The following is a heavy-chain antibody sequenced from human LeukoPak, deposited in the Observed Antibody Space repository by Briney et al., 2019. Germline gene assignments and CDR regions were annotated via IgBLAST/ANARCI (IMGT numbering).Heavy chain of an antibody. D-gene: IGHD5-18*01. V-gene: IGHV1-2*02. CDR3: ASSVDTALVSDAGFDI. Sequence: ASVKVSCKASGYTFTGSYMHWVRQAPGQGLEWMGWINPNSGVSNYAQKFRGRVTMTRDTSISTAYMELSRLTSDDTAVYYCASSVDTALVSDAGFDIWGQGTMVTVSS. CDR1: GYTFTGSY. CDR2: INPNSGVS. J-gene: IGHJ3*02.